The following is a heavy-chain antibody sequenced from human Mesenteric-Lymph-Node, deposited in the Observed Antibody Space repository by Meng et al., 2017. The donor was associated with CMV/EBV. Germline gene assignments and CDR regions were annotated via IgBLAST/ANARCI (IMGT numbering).Heavy chain of an antibody. CDR3: ARLSDCTNGVCPDY. CDR2: ISSSGSTI. V-gene: IGHV3-11*04. D-gene: IGHD2-8*01. Sequence: GSLRLPCAASGFTFSDYYMSWIRQAPGKGLEWVSYISSSGSTIYYADSVKGRFTISRDNAKNSLYLQMNSLRAEDTAVYYCARLSDCTNGVCPDYWGQGTLVTVSS. CDR1: GFTFSDYY. J-gene: IGHJ4*02.